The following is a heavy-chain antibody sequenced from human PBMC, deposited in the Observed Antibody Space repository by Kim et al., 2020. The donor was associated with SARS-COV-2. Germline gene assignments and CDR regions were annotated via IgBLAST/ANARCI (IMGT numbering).Heavy chain of an antibody. CDR3: ARLMSGWFDP. CDR2: IYYSGST. Sequence: SETLSLTCTVSGGSISSSSYYWGWIRQPPGKRLEWIGSIYYSGSTYYNPSLKSRVTISVDTSKNQFSLKLSSVTAADTAVYYCARLMSGWFDPWGQGTLVTVSS. V-gene: IGHV4-39*01. CDR1: GGSISSSSYY. J-gene: IGHJ5*02.